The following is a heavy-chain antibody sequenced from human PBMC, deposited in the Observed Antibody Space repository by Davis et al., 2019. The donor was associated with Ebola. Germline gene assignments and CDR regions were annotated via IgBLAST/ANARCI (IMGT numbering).Heavy chain of an antibody. D-gene: IGHD3/OR15-3a*01. V-gene: IGHV4-59*01. CDR3: ARGTGLVSDY. Sequence: MPSETLSLTCTVSGGSISNYYWTWIRQPPGKGLEWIGYMFNGGSTNYNPSLKSRVTISLDTSKNQFSLMLTSVTAADTAVSYCARGTGLVSDYWGQGTLVTVSS. CDR1: GGSISNYY. J-gene: IGHJ4*02. CDR2: MFNGGST.